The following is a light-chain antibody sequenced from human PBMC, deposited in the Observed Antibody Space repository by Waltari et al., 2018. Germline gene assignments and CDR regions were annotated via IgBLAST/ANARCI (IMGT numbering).Light chain of an antibody. J-gene: IGKJ4*01. CDR3: QQYYSTPLT. Sequence: DIVMTQSPDSLAVSLGERATIHCKSSQSVLYSSANKSYLNWYQQKPGQPPKLLISWASTRESGVPDRSSGAGSGTDFTLTISSLQSEDVAVYYCQQYYSTPLTFGGGTKVEIK. V-gene: IGKV4-1*01. CDR1: QSVLYSSANKSY. CDR2: WAS.